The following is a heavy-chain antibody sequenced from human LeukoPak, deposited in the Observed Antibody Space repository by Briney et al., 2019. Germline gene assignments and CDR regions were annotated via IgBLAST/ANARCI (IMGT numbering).Heavy chain of an antibody. CDR1: GFTFSSYA. D-gene: IGHD6-19*01. CDR3: AKGWSSGWPYYFDY. Sequence: PGGSLRLSCAASGFTFSSYAMSWVRQAPGKGLEWVSPISGSGGSTYYADSVKGRFTISRDNSKNTLYLQMNSLGAEDTAVYYCAKGWSSGWPYYFDYWGQGTLVTVSS. V-gene: IGHV3-23*01. J-gene: IGHJ4*02. CDR2: ISGSGGST.